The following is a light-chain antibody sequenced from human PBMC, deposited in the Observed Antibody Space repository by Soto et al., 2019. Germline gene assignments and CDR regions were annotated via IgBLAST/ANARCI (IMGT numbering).Light chain of an antibody. Sequence: QSALTQPASVSGSPGQSITISCTGTSSDVGSYNLVSWYQQHPGKAPKLMIYEVSKRPSGVSNRFSGSKSGNTASLTISGLQAEDEADYYCCSYAGSSTYVFGTGTTATVL. CDR2: EVS. CDR1: SSDVGSYNL. J-gene: IGLJ1*01. CDR3: CSYAGSSTYV. V-gene: IGLV2-23*02.